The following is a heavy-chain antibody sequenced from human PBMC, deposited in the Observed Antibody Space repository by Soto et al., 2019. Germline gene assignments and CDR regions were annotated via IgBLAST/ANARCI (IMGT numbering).Heavy chain of an antibody. V-gene: IGHV3-23*01. J-gene: IGHJ4*02. CDR1: GFTFSSYA. Sequence: GGSLRLSCAASGFTFSSYAMSWVRQAPGKGLEWVSAISGSGGSTYYADSVKGRFTISRDNSKNTLYLQMNSLRAEDTAVYYCAKTRAHYYDSSGSVNYFDYWGQGTLVTVSS. D-gene: IGHD3-22*01. CDR2: ISGSGGST. CDR3: AKTRAHYYDSSGSVNYFDY.